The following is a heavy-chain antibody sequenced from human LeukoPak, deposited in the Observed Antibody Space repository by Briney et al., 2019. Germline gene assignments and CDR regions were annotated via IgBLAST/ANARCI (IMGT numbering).Heavy chain of an antibody. Sequence: SETLSLTCTVSGGSISSGDYYWSWIRQPPGKGLEWIGYIYYSGSTYYNPSLKSRVTISVDTSKSQFSLKLSSVTAADTAVYYCARGFSSRGWFDPWGQGTLVTVSS. J-gene: IGHJ5*02. CDR2: IYYSGST. V-gene: IGHV4-30-4*08. CDR3: ARGFSSRGWFDP. CDR1: GGSISSGDYY. D-gene: IGHD6-13*01.